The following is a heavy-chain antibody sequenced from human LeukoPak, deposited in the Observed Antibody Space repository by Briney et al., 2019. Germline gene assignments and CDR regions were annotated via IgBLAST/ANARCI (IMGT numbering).Heavy chain of an antibody. J-gene: IGHJ3*02. V-gene: IGHV1-69*13. D-gene: IGHD1-26*01. CDR1: GGTFSDYI. Sequence: SVKVSCKASGGTFSDYIISWVRQAPGQGLEWMGEIIPIFGTANYAQKLQGRATITADGSTRTAYMELSSLRSDDTAVYYCARKQTVGATHAFDIWGQGTMVTVSS. CDR3: ARKQTVGATHAFDI. CDR2: IIPIFGTA.